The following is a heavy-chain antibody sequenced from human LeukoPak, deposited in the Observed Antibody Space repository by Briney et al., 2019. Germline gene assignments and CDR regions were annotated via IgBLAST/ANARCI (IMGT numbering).Heavy chain of an antibody. Sequence: GASLRLSCAASGFTFSSYSMNWVRQAPGQGLEWVASISSSSSYIYYADSVKGRVTISRDNAKNSLYLQMSSLRAEDTAVYYCARDGVYSSSWYDLDYWGQGTLVTVSS. D-gene: IGHD6-13*01. CDR3: ARDGVYSSSWYDLDY. J-gene: IGHJ4*02. CDR2: ISSSSSYI. CDR1: GFTFSSYS. V-gene: IGHV3-21*01.